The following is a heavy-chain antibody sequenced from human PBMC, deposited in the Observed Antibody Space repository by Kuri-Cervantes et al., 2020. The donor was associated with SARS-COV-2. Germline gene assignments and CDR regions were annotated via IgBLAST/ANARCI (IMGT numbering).Heavy chain of an antibody. V-gene: IGHV4-34*01. Sequence: SQTLSLTCAVYGGSFSGYYWSWIRQPPGKGLEWMGEINHSGSTNYNPSLKSRVTISVDTSKNQFSLKLSSVTAADTAVYYCARGRDYYDSSGYPDSEYFQHWGQGTLVTVSS. J-gene: IGHJ1*01. CDR3: ARGRDYYDSSGYPDSEYFQH. CDR2: INHSGST. CDR1: GGSFSGYY. D-gene: IGHD3-22*01.